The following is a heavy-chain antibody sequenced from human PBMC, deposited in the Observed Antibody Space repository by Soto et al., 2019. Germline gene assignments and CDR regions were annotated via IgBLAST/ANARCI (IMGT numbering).Heavy chain of an antibody. CDR3: AKAQGGSYFDY. D-gene: IGHD2-15*01. Sequence: LRLSCAASGFTFSSNAMSWVRQAPGKGLEWVSGISSSGGSTYYADSVKGRFTISRDNSKNMLYLQMNNLRAEDTAVYYCAKAQGGSYFDYWGQGTLVTVSS. J-gene: IGHJ4*02. CDR2: ISSSGGST. V-gene: IGHV3-23*01. CDR1: GFTFSSNA.